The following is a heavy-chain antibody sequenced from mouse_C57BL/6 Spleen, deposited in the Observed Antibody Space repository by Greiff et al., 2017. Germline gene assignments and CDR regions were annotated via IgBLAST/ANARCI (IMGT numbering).Heavy chain of an antibody. V-gene: IGHV1-82*01. CDR1: GYAFSSSW. D-gene: IGHD2-3*01. CDR3: ARCPPDGYPDY. CDR2: IYPGDGDT. J-gene: IGHJ2*01. Sequence: QVQLQQSGPELVKPGASVKISCKASGYAFSSSWMNWVKQRPGKGLEWIGRIYPGDGDTNYNGKFKGKATLTADKSSSTAYMQLSSLTSEDSAVYFCARCPPDGYPDYWGQGTTLTVSS.